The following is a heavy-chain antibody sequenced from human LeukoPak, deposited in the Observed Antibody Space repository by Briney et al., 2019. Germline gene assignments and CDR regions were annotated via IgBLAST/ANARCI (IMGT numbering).Heavy chain of an antibody. Sequence: GGSLRLSCTASVFNFSVAWVRQAPGMGLEWVSSISGSGQTTYYADFVRGRFTISRDSSKNTVYLQMSGLRVEDTALYYCAKMGGRVGYKVPETWGQGTLVTVSS. V-gene: IGHV3-23*01. D-gene: IGHD1-1*01. CDR3: AKMGGRVGYKVPET. CDR1: VFNFS. CDR2: ISGSGQTT. J-gene: IGHJ5*02.